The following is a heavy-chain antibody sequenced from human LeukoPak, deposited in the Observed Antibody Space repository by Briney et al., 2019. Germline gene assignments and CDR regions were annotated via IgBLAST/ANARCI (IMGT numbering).Heavy chain of an antibody. V-gene: IGHV1-46*01. CDR2: INPSGCST. CDR1: GYTFTSYY. J-gene: IGHJ6*02. D-gene: IGHD4-23*01. CDR3: ARDLRWRSASYYYYYGMDV. Sequence: SVKVSCKASGYTFTSYYMHWVRQSPGQGLEWMGIINPSGCSTSYAQKFQGRVTMTRDTSTSTVYMELSSLRSVDTAVYYCARDLRWRSASYYYYYGMDVWGQGTTVTVSS.